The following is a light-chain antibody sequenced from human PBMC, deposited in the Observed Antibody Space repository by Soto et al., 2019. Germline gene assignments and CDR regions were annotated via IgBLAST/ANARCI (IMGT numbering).Light chain of an antibody. CDR2: STD. CDR1: SGLVSTTHF. V-gene: IGLV8-61*01. Sequence: QAVVTQEPSFSVSPGGSVTHTCGSSSGLVSTTHFPSWYQKTQGQAPRPLIYSTDTRSSGVPDRFSGSILGNNAALTITGAQAEDESHYYCVLYLSGGIRVFGGGTKLAV. J-gene: IGLJ3*02. CDR3: VLYLSGGIRV.